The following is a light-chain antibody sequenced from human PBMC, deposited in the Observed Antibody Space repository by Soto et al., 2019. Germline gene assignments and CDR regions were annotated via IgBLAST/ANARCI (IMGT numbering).Light chain of an antibody. V-gene: IGLV2-23*01. CDR2: EGS. CDR3: CSYAGSSTSRV. CDR1: SSDVGSYNL. J-gene: IGLJ1*01. Sequence: QSALTQPASVSGSPGQSITISCTGTSSDVGSYNLVSWYQQHPGKAPKLMIYEGSKRTSGVSNRFSGSKSGNTASLTISGRQAEDEADYYCCSYAGSSTSRVFGTGTKVTVL.